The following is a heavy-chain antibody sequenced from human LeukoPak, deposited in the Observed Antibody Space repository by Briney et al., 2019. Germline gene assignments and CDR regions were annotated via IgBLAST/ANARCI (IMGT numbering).Heavy chain of an antibody. CDR3: ARDQTAAAGTKWFDP. J-gene: IGHJ5*02. CDR1: GGSISSYY. V-gene: IGHV4-4*07. D-gene: IGHD6-13*01. Sequence: SVTLSLTCTVSGGSISSYYWSWIRQPAGKGLEWIGRIYTSGSTNYNPSLKSRVTMSVDTSKNQFSLKLSPVTAADTAVYYCARDQTAAAGTKWFDPWGQGTLVTVSS. CDR2: IYTSGST.